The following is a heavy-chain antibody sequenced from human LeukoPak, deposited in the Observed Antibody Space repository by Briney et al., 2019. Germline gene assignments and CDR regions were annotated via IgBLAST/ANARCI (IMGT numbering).Heavy chain of an antibody. J-gene: IGHJ3*02. Sequence: SETLSLTCAVYGVSFSGYYWSWIRQPPGKGLEWIGEINHSGSTNYNPSLKSRVTISVDTSKNQFSLKLSSVTAADTAVYYCARCRSGSFWDAFDIWGQGTMVTVSS. CDR1: GVSFSGYY. D-gene: IGHD1-14*01. CDR3: ARCRSGSFWDAFDI. CDR2: INHSGST. V-gene: IGHV4-34*01.